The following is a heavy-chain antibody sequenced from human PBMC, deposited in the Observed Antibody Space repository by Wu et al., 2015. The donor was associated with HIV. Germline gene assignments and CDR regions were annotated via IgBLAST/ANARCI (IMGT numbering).Heavy chain of an antibody. CDR2: FAPEFGKT. V-gene: IGHV1-24*01. CDR3: AASPRDVWPVGLQH. Sequence: QVQLEQSGAGVKKPGASVDVSCKISGNTLNKLSIHWIRQAPGKGLEWMGGFAPEFGKTFFAQKFQGRIAMTEDTSTNTAYMRLSSLTFEDTAMYYCAASPRDVWPVGLQHWGLGSLVFV. CDR1: GNTLNKLS. D-gene: IGHD2-15*01. J-gene: IGHJ1*01.